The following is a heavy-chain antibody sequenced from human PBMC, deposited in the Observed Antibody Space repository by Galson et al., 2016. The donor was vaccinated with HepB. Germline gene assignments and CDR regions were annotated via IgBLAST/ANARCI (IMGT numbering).Heavy chain of an antibody. CDR1: GFTLSGYR. D-gene: IGHD3-3*01. Sequence: SLRLSCAASGFTLSGYRMHWVRQVPGKGLVWISSIDTDGRTATYADSVKGRFTIYRDKANNTLSLQMSSLTADDTAVYYCGREYYGLWDGYYLDIWGQGALVTVSA. J-gene: IGHJ4*02. CDR2: IDTDGRTA. CDR3: GREYYGLWDGYYLDI. V-gene: IGHV3-74*03.